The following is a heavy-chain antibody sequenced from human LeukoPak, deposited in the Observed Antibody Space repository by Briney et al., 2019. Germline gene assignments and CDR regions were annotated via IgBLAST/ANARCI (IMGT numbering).Heavy chain of an antibody. V-gene: IGHV4-34*01. CDR1: GGSFSGYY. CDR2: INHSGST. CDR3: ARGALANSSRPPPTPSRDV. J-gene: IGHJ6*04. Sequence: SSETLPLTCAVYGGSFSGYYWSWIRQPPGKGLEWIGEINHSGSTNYNPSLKSRVTISVDTSKNQFSLKLSSVTAADTAVYYCARGALANSSRPPPTPSRDVGGKGTPVTVSS. D-gene: IGHD2-15*01.